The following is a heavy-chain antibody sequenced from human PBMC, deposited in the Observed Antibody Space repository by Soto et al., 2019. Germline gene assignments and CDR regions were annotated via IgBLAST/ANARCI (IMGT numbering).Heavy chain of an antibody. CDR1: GGSISSYY. D-gene: IGHD1-1*01. J-gene: IGHJ4*02. CDR3: ASWTTPSGFDY. V-gene: IGHV4-59*08. Sequence: SETLSLTCTVSGGSISSYYWSWVRQPPGKGLEWIGCIYYSGSTNYNPSLKSRVTISVTTSKNQFSLKLSSVTAADTAVYYCASWTTPSGFDYWGQGTLVTVSS. CDR2: IYYSGST.